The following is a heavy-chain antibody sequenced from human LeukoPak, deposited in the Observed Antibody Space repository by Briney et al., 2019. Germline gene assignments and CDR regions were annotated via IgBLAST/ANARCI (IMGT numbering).Heavy chain of an antibody. Sequence: GGSLRLSCVASGFTFSSYSMNWVRQAPGKGLEWVSSISSNNNYIYYADSVKGRFTISRDNAKNSLYLQMNSLRAEDTAVYYCARGAGYCSSTNCHLWLDYWGQGALVTVSS. CDR1: GFTFSSYS. CDR3: ARGAGYCSSTNCHLWLDY. CDR2: ISSNNNYI. V-gene: IGHV3-21*01. J-gene: IGHJ4*02. D-gene: IGHD2-2*01.